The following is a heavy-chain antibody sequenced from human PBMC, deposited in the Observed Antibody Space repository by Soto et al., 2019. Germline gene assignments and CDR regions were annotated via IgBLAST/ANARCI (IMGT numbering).Heavy chain of an antibody. D-gene: IGHD3-3*01. Sequence: GGSLRLSCAASGFTFSSYGMRWVRQAPGKGLEWVAVIWYDGSNKYYADSVKGRFTISRDNSKNTLYLQMNSLRAEDTAVYYYAKDFGGFTIFGVVITYFDYWGQGTLVTVSS. V-gene: IGHV3-33*06. CDR3: AKDFGGFTIFGVVITYFDY. J-gene: IGHJ4*02. CDR2: IWYDGSNK. CDR1: GFTFSSYG.